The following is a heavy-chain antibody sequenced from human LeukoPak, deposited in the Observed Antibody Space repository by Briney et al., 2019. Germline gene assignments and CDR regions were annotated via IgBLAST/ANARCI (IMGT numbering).Heavy chain of an antibody. J-gene: IGHJ4*02. CDR2: IYYSGST. D-gene: IGHD3-22*01. CDR1: GGSISSYY. V-gene: IGHV4-59*05. CDR3: ARLDDSSGYSDY. Sequence: SETLSLTCTDSGGSISSYYWSWIRQPPGKGLEWIGSIYYSGSTYYNPSLKSRVTISVDTSKNQFSLKLSSVTAADTAVYYCARLDDSSGYSDYWGQGTLVTVSS.